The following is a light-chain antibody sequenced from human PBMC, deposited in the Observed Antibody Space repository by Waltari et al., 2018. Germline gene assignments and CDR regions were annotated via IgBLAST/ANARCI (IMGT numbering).Light chain of an antibody. Sequence: QSVLTQPPSASGTPGQRVTISCSGSNSNIGSNTVSWYEQLPGRAPKLLIFRNDQRPSGVPDRFSGAKSGTSASLAISGRQSEDEAYYYCAVWDDSLNGWGFGGGTRLTVL. CDR3: AVWDDSLNGWG. J-gene: IGLJ3*02. CDR1: NSNIGSNT. CDR2: RND. V-gene: IGLV1-44*01.